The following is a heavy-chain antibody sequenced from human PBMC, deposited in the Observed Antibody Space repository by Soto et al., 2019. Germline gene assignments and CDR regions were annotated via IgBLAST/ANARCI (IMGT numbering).Heavy chain of an antibody. Sequence: ASVMVSCKASGYTFTSYGISWVRQAPGQGLERMEWISAYNGNTNYAQKLQGRVTMTTDTSPSPAYMELRSRRPEHPAVYSCARSGVSEARDYCGTGTLLTVSS. CDR2: ISAYNGNT. CDR3: ARSGVSEARDY. V-gene: IGHV1-18*01. D-gene: IGHD3-3*01. CDR1: GYTFTSYG. J-gene: IGHJ4*02.